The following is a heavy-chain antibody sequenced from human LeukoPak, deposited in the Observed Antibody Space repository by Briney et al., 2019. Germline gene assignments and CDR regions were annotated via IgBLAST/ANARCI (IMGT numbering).Heavy chain of an antibody. CDR3: AKDGNWARFEN. CDR1: GFAFSSYW. Sequence: SGGSLRLSCAASGFAFSSYWMHWVRQAPGKGLVWVSRINSDGSSTSYADSVKGRFTISRDNAKNTLYLQMNSPRAEDTAAYYCAKDGNWARFENWGQGTLVTVSS. D-gene: IGHD7-27*01. CDR2: INSDGSST. V-gene: IGHV3-74*01. J-gene: IGHJ4*02.